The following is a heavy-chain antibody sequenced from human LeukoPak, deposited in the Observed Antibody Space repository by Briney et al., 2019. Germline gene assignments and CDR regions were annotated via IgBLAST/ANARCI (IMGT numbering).Heavy chain of an antibody. V-gene: IGHV4-4*02. J-gene: IGHJ4*02. D-gene: IGHD6-13*01. Sequence: PSETLSLTCAVSGGSISSSNWWSWVRQPPGKGLEWIGEIYHSGSTNYNPSLKSRVTISVDTSKNQFSLKLSSVTAADTAVYYCARQPYSSSWFDGWGQGTLVTVSS. CDR2: IYHSGST. CDR3: ARQPYSSSWFDG. CDR1: GGSISSSNW.